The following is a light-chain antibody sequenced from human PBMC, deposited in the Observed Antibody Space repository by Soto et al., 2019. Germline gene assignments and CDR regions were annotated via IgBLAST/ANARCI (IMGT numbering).Light chain of an antibody. CDR1: QSLSNSF. V-gene: IGKV3-20*01. CDR2: GAS. Sequence: EILLTQSPGTLSLSPGDRATLSCRAGQSLSNSFLAWYQQKPGQTPRLLISGASIRATDIPDRFSGSGSGTDFTLTISRLEPEDFAVYFCQQYGRLPLSFGGGTKVEIK. CDR3: QQYGRLPLS. J-gene: IGKJ4*01.